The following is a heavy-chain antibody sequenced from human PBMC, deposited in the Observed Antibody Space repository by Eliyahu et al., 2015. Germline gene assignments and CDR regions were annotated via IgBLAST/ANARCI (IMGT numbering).Heavy chain of an antibody. CDR3: AKPWEVLLGRNGNYFDY. V-gene: IGHV3-23*01. Sequence: EVQLLESGGGLVQPGGSLXLSCAASGFXFXSSAMXWVRQAPGKGLEWVSVISYTSSTTYYADSVKGRFTISRDNSKNTLYLQMNSLRAEDTAVYHCAKPWEVLLGRNGNYFDYWGQGTLVTVSS. CDR2: ISYTSSTT. D-gene: IGHD1-26*01. CDR1: GFXFXSSA. J-gene: IGHJ4*02.